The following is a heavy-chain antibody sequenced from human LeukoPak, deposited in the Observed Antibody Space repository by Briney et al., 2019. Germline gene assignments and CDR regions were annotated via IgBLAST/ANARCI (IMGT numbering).Heavy chain of an antibody. V-gene: IGHV1-46*01. CDR2: INPNGGST. Sequence: GASVKVSCKASGYTFTSHYIHWVRQAPGQGLEWMGIINPNGGSTGYAQKFQGRVTLTRDTSTSTVYMELSSLRSEDTAVYCCVRGTGTSFGYFDYWGQGTLVTVSS. D-gene: IGHD1-14*01. CDR1: GYTFTSHY. J-gene: IGHJ4*02. CDR3: VRGTGTSFGYFDY.